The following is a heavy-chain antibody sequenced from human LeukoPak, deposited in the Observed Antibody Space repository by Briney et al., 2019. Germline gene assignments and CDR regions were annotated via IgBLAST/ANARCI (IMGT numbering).Heavy chain of an antibody. J-gene: IGHJ5*02. CDR3: AKTKGGYHINWLDP. Sequence: GGSLRLSCAASGFTFSSYAMSWVRQAPGKGLEWVSAISGSGGSTYYADSVKGRFTISRDNSKNTLYLQMNSLRAEDTAVYYCAKTKGGYHINWLDPWGQGTLVTVSS. D-gene: IGHD3-22*01. CDR1: GFTFSSYA. V-gene: IGHV3-23*01. CDR2: ISGSGGST.